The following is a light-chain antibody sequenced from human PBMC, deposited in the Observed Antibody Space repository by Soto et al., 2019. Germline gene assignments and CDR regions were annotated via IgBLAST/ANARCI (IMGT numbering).Light chain of an antibody. CDR2: AYT. J-gene: IGLJ3*02. Sequence: QSVLTQPPSVSGAPGQRVTISCTGSNSNIGAGYDLHWYQQFPGAAPKLLIFAYTNRPSGVPDRFSGSKSGTSASLAITGIQADDEADYYCQSFDSSLTAWVFGGGTKVTVL. CDR1: NSNIGAGYD. V-gene: IGLV1-40*01. CDR3: QSFDSSLTAWV.